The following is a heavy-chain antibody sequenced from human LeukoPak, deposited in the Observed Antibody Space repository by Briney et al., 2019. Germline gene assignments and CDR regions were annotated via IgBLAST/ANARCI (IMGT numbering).Heavy chain of an antibody. CDR3: AKDPNPPRGPNYYYYYGMDV. CDR1: GFTFSSYG. V-gene: IGHV3-30*18. CDR2: ISYDGSNK. Sequence: GGSLRLSCAASGFTFSSYGMHWVRQAPGKGLEWVAVISYDGSNKYYADSVKGRFTISRDNSKNTLYLQMNSLRAEDTAVYYCAKDPNPPRGPNYYYYYGMDVWGKGTTVTVSS. J-gene: IGHJ6*04. D-gene: IGHD3-10*01.